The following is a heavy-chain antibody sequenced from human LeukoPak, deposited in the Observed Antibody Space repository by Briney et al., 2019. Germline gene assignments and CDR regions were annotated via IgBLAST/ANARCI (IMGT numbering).Heavy chain of an antibody. CDR3: ARVVWGGDYHYSMDV. CDR1: GYSISSDYY. CDR2: IYHSGST. J-gene: IGHJ6*03. V-gene: IGHV4-38-2*02. D-gene: IGHD7-27*01. Sequence: PSETLSLTCTVSGYSISSDYYWGWIRQPPGKGLEWIGSIYHSGSTYYNPSLKSRVTISVDTSKNQFSLKLSSVTAADTAVYYCARVVWGGDYHYSMDVWGKGTTVIVSS.